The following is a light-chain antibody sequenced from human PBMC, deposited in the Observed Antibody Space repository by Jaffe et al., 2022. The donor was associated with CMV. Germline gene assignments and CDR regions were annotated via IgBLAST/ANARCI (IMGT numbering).Light chain of an antibody. Sequence: QSVLTQPPSMSAAPGQKVTISCSGSGSNIGNNYVSWYQQVPGTAPKLLIYDNDKRPSGIPDRFSGSKSGTSATLDITGLQTGDEADYHCGTWDASLRAWVFGGGTELTVL. CDR3: GTWDASLRAWV. V-gene: IGLV1-51*01. CDR1: GSNIGNNY. CDR2: DND. J-gene: IGLJ2*01.